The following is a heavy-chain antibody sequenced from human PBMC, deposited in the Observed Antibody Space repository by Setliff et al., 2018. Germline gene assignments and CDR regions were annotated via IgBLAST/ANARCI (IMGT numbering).Heavy chain of an antibody. CDR3: ARDALYDSNDRNSYYGNWLDP. V-gene: IGHV1-69*13. CDR2: IIPIYGST. Sequence: GASVKVSCKASRYTFSTYDIIWVRQATGQGPEWMGGIIPIYGSTNNAEKFQGRVTFSADESMSTVYMELSSLTSADTALYYCARDALYDSNDRNSYYGNWLDPWGQGTLVTVSS. D-gene: IGHD3-22*01. CDR1: RYTFSTYD. J-gene: IGHJ5*02.